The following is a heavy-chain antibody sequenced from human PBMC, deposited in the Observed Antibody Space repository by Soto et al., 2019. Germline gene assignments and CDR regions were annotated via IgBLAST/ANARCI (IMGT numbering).Heavy chain of an antibody. J-gene: IGHJ2*01. V-gene: IGHV3-64*01. CDR2: ISSNGGST. D-gene: IGHD4-17*01. CDR3: ARDYVPAGDSGNWYFDL. CDR1: GFTFSSYA. Sequence: EVQLVESGGGLVQPGGSLRLSCAASGFTFSSYAMHWVRQAPGKGLEYVSAISSNGGSTYYASSVKGRFTISRDNSKNTLYLQMGSLRAEDMAVYYCARDYVPAGDSGNWYFDLWGRGTLVTVSS.